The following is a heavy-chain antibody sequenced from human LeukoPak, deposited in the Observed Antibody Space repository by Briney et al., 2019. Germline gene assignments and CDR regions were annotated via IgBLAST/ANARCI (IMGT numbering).Heavy chain of an antibody. D-gene: IGHD3-16*01. V-gene: IGHV1-18*01. Sequence: ASVKVSCKASGGTFSSYAISWVRQAPGQGLEWMGWISAYSGNANYAQKLQGRVTMTTDTSTRTTYMELRSLKSDDTAVYYCARDGQAMIGPNWLDPWGQGTLVVVSS. CDR3: ARDGQAMIGPNWLDP. CDR1: GGTFSSYA. CDR2: ISAYSGNA. J-gene: IGHJ5*02.